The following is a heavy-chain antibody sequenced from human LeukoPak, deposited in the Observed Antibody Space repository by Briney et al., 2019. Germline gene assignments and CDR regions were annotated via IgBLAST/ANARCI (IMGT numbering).Heavy chain of an antibody. J-gene: IGHJ4*02. Sequence: GGSLRLSCAASGFTFSSYWMSWVRQAPGKGLEWVARSKNKGQSFLTEYAASVKGRFIILRDDSRNSVFLQMNSLRAEDTAVYYCAKDTSVAARPFDYWGQGTLVTVSS. CDR1: GFTFSSYW. D-gene: IGHD6-6*01. V-gene: IGHV3-72*01. CDR2: SKNKGQSFLT. CDR3: AKDTSVAARPFDY.